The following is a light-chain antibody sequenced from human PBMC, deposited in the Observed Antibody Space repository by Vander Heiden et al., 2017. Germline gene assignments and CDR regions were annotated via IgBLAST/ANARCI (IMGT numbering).Light chain of an antibody. V-gene: IGKV3-15*01. J-gene: IGKJ5*01. Sequence: ELVMTQSPATLSVSPGERATLSCRASQSVSSNLAWDQQKPGQAPRLLIYGASTRATGIPARFSGSGSGTEFTLTISSLQSEDFAVYYCQQYNNWPTITFGQGTRLEIK. CDR2: GAS. CDR1: QSVSSN. CDR3: QQYNNWPTIT.